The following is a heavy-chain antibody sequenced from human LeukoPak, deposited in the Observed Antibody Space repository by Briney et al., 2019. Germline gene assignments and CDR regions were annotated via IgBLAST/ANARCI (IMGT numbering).Heavy chain of an antibody. D-gene: IGHD2-15*01. CDR3: ATIGYCSGGSCPPPLIDY. CDR2: VDPEDGET. CDR1: GYTFTDYY. V-gene: IGHV1-69-2*01. J-gene: IGHJ4*02. Sequence: ASVKVSCKVSGYTFTDYYMHWVQQAPGKGLEWMGLVDPEDGETIYAEKFQGRVTTTADTSTDTAYMELSSLRSEDTAVYYCATIGYCSGGSCPPPLIDYWGQGTLVTVSS.